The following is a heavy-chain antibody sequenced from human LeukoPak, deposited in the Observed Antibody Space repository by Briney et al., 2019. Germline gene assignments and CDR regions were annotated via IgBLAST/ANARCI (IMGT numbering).Heavy chain of an antibody. CDR1: GGPFSGYY. CDR2: INHSGST. D-gene: IGHD3-3*01. CDR3: ARQGRFNYDFWSGYNWFDP. J-gene: IGHJ5*02. Sequence: SETLSLTCAVYGGPFSGYYWSWIRQPPGKGLEWIGEINHSGSTNYNPSLKSRVTISVDTSKNQFSLKLSSVTAADTAVYYCARQGRFNYDFWSGYNWFDPWGQGTLVTVSS. V-gene: IGHV4-34*01.